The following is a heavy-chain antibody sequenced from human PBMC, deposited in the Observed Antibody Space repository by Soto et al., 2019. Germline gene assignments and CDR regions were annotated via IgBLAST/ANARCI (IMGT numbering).Heavy chain of an antibody. Sequence: PGGSLGLSCAASGFTFSSYAMSWVRQAPGKGLEWVSAISGSGGSTYYADSVKGRFTISRDNSKNTLYLQMNSLRAEDTAVYYCATDFWSGYSGYWGQGTLVTVSS. D-gene: IGHD3-3*01. CDR2: ISGSGGST. J-gene: IGHJ4*02. CDR1: GFTFSSYA. V-gene: IGHV3-23*01. CDR3: ATDFWSGYSGY.